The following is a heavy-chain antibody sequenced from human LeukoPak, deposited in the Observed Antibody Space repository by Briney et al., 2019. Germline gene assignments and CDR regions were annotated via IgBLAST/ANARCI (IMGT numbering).Heavy chain of an antibody. J-gene: IGHJ3*02. D-gene: IGHD3-22*01. Sequence: PSETLSLTCTVSGGSISSDGYYWNWIRQHPGKGLEWIGYMYYSGSTYYNPPLKSRVTISVDTSKNQFSLMLTSVTAADTAVYYCARFRRNYYDSSGSLTFDIWGQGTMVTVSS. CDR2: MYYSGST. CDR1: GGSISSDGYY. V-gene: IGHV4-31*03. CDR3: ARFRRNYYDSSGSLTFDI.